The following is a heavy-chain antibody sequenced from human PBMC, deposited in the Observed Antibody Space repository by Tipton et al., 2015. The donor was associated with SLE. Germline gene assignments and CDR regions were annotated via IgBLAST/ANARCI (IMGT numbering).Heavy chain of an antibody. CDR2: INHSGST. Sequence: TLSLTCAVYGGSFSGYYWSWIRQPPGKGLEWIGEINHSGSTNYNPSLKSRVTISVDMSKNQFSLKLSSVTAADTAVYYCASCSRSDAFDIWGQGTMVTVSS. V-gene: IGHV4-34*01. CDR3: ASCSRSDAFDI. J-gene: IGHJ3*02. CDR1: GGSFSGYY. D-gene: IGHD2-2*01.